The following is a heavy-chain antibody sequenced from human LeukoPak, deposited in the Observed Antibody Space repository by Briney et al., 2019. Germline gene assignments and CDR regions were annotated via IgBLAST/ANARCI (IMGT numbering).Heavy chain of an antibody. D-gene: IGHD3-22*01. V-gene: IGHV3-33*01. J-gene: IGHJ4*02. Sequence: GGPLRLSCAASGFTFNRNGMHWVRQAPGKGLEWVALIWFDGSREYYGDSVKGRFIISRDNSKNTLYLQMNSPRAEDTAVYYCARWLWYKIDSNGFFGYWGQGTLVTVSS. CDR2: IWFDGSRE. CDR3: ARWLWYKIDSNGFFGY. CDR1: GFTFNRNG.